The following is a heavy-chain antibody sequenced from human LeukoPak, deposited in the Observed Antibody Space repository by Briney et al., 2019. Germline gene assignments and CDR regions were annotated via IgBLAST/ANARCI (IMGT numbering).Heavy chain of an antibody. Sequence: GGSLRLSCAASGFTFSSYSMNWVRQAPGKGLEWVSPISSSSSYIYYADSVKGRFTISRDNAKNSLYLQMNSLRAEDTAVYYCARGPYQLLDYYFDYWGQGTLVTVSS. CDR1: GFTFSSYS. CDR2: ISSSSSYI. CDR3: ARGPYQLLDYYFDY. J-gene: IGHJ4*02. D-gene: IGHD2-2*01. V-gene: IGHV3-21*01.